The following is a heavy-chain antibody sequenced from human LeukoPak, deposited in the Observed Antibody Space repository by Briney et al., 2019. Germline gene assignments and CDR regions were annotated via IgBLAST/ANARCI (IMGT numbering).Heavy chain of an antibody. Sequence: SQTLSLTCTVSGDSISSAIYYWSWIRQPAGKGLEWIGRIFTTGDTNYNPSLKSRVNISVDTSKNQFSLKLSSVTAADTAVYYCARDSCNSNSCSFDFWGQGTLVTVSS. D-gene: IGHD2-2*01. CDR1: GDSISSAIYY. CDR2: IFTTGDT. J-gene: IGHJ4*02. V-gene: IGHV4-61*02. CDR3: ARDSCNSNSCSFDF.